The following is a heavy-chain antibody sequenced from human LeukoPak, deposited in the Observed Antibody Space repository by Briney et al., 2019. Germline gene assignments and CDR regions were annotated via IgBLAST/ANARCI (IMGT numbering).Heavy chain of an antibody. CDR3: ARDSYSGSDMAPDY. CDR1: RFTFSNYW. D-gene: IGHD5-12*01. J-gene: IGHJ4*02. V-gene: IGHV3-7*03. CDR2: IKQDGSEK. Sequence: PGGSLRLSCAASRFTFSNYWMSWVRQAPGKGLEWVANIKQDGSEKYYVDSVKGRFTISRDNAQNSLYLQMNSLRVEDTAVYYCARDSYSGSDMAPDYWGQGTLVTVSS.